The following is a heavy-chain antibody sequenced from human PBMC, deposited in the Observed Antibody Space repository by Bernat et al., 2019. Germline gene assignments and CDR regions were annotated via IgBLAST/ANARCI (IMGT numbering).Heavy chain of an antibody. CDR2: ISGSGGST. CDR1: KFTFSSYA. J-gene: IGHJ4*02. Sequence: LLESGGGLVQPGGSLRLSCAPSKFTFSSYAMSWVRQAPGKGLEWVSAISGSGGSTYYADSVKGRFTISRDNSKNTLYLQMNSLRAEDTAVYYCAGLTMIVVAGGFDYWGQGTLVTVSS. D-gene: IGHD3-22*01. V-gene: IGHV3-23*01. CDR3: AGLTMIVVAGGFDY.